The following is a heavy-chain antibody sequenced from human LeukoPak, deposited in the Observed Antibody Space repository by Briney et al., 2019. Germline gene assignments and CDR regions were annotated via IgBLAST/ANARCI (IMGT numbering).Heavy chain of an antibody. Sequence: LGESLKISCKGSGYSFTSYWIDWVRQMPGKGLEWMGIIYPGDSDTRYSPSFQGQVTISADKSISTAYLQWSSLKASDTAMYYCARLETDGDYAPPPWWFDPWGQGTLVTVSS. D-gene: IGHD4-17*01. J-gene: IGHJ5*02. CDR2: IYPGDSDT. V-gene: IGHV5-51*01. CDR3: ARLETDGDYAPPPWWFDP. CDR1: GYSFTSYW.